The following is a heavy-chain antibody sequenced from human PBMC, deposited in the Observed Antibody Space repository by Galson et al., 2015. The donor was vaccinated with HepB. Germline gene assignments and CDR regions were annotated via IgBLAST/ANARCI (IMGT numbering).Heavy chain of an antibody. J-gene: IGHJ4*02. D-gene: IGHD6-13*01. CDR3: ARDPPRYSSSWYYFDY. CDR1: GFIFSSYA. CDR2: ISYDGDNK. V-gene: IGHV3-30-3*01. Sequence: SLRLSCAASGFIFSSYAMHWVRQAPGKGLEWVTTISYDGDNKYYADSVRGRFTISRDNSENTLSLQVDSLRAEDTAVYYCARDPPRYSSSWYYFDYWGQGTLVTVSS.